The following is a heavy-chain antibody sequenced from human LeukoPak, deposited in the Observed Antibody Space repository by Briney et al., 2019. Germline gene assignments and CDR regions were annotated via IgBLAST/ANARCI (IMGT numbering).Heavy chain of an antibody. CDR2: IYSGGST. Sequence: GGSLRLSCAASGFTVGSNYMSWVRQAPGKGLEWVSVIYSGGSTYYADSVKGRFTISRDNSKNTLYLQMNSLRAEDTAVYYCARVKGAAGTDYWGQGTLVTVSS. V-gene: IGHV3-66*01. D-gene: IGHD6-13*01. CDR3: ARVKGAAGTDY. J-gene: IGHJ4*02. CDR1: GFTVGSNY.